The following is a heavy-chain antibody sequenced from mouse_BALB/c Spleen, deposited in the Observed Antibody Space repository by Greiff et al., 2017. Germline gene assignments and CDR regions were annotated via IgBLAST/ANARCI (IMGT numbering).Heavy chain of an antibody. Sequence: DVKLVESGGGLVQPGGSMKLSCVASGFTFSSYWMSWVRQSPEKGLEWVAEIRLKSDNYATHYAESVKGKFTISRDDSKSRLYLQMNSLRAEDTGIYYCTAGYDVWFAYWGQGTLVTVSA. V-gene: IGHV6-3*01. CDR3: TAGYDVWFAY. D-gene: IGHD2-14*01. J-gene: IGHJ3*01. CDR2: IRLKSDNYAT. CDR1: GFTFSSYW.